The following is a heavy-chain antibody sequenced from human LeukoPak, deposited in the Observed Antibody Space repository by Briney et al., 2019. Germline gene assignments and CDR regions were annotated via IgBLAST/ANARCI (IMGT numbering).Heavy chain of an antibody. CDR1: GGSISSGSYY. J-gene: IGHJ4*02. CDR2: IYTSGST. CDR3: ARATRDGYNWGYFDY. V-gene: IGHV4-61*02. D-gene: IGHD5-24*01. Sequence: SETLSLTCTVSGGSISSGSYYWSWIRQPAGKGLEWIGRIYTSGSTNYNPSLKSRVTISVDTSKNQFSLKPSSVTAADTAVYYCARATRDGYNWGYFDYWGQGTLVTVSS.